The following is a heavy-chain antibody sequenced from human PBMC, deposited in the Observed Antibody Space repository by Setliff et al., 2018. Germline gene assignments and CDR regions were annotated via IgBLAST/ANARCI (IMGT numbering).Heavy chain of an antibody. CDR2: IYTSWST. D-gene: IGHD6-6*01. CDR3: ARGRNVAARLLDS. CDR1: GGSVGNSFYY. V-gene: IGHV4-61*02. J-gene: IGHJ4*02. Sequence: SETLSLTCTVSGGSVGNSFYYWSWIRQPAGKGLEWIGRIYTSWSTNYNPSLKSRVTISLDTSKDQFSLKLISMTAADTAVYYCARGRNVAARLLDSWGQGTLVTVSS.